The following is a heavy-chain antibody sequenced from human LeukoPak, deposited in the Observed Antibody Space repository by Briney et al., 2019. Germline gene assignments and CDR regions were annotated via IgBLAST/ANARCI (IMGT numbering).Heavy chain of an antibody. V-gene: IGHV3-23*01. Sequence: PGGSLRLSCAASGFIFSTYAMNWIRQAPGKGLEWISGVSNSGVSNNYAASVKGRFTISRDNSKNMLYLQMNGLRAEDTAVYYCAKDWNPSPNWFGPWGQGTLVIVSS. D-gene: IGHD1-1*01. CDR2: VSNSGVSN. J-gene: IGHJ5*02. CDR1: GFIFSTYA. CDR3: AKDWNPSPNWFGP.